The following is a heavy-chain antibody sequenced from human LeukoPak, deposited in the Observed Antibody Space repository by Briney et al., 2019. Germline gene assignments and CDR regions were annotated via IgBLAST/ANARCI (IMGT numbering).Heavy chain of an antibody. CDR1: GASVSSGSSY. D-gene: IGHD5-18*01. J-gene: IGHJ4*02. CDR3: ARSGHSYGTYYFDY. Sequence: SETLSLTCTVSGASVSSGSSYWGWIRQPPGKGLEWIGYIYFSGGTNYNPSLKSRVTISVDTSKNQFSLKLSSVTAADTAVYYCARSGHSYGTYYFDYWGQRSLVTVSS. V-gene: IGHV4-61*01. CDR2: IYFSGGT.